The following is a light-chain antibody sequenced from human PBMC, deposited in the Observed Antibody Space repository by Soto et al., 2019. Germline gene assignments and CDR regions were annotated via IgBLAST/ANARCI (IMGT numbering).Light chain of an antibody. CDR3: QQNGSTPWT. CDR1: QSVSRSY. V-gene: IGKV3-20*01. CDR2: AAS. J-gene: IGKJ1*01. Sequence: EMGVIQLPATRAISAVQRATLSCRASQSVSRSYLAWYQQKPGKAPRLLIYAASSRDTGMPERFSGSGSGTDFTLTISRLEPEDFAVYYCQQNGSTPWTFGPGTKVDIK.